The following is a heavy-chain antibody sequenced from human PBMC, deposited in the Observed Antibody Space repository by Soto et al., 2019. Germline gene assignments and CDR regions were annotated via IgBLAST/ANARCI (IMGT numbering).Heavy chain of an antibody. V-gene: IGHV1-69*11. CDR3: ARWPQPRYTADPYAVDV. Sequence: QVHLVQSGTEVKKPGSSVKVSCKASGGTFSSSGFSWVRQAPGQGLEWMGMIVPSLDTTNYAQKFQGRVTITADEVTRTAYTELRSLRSEDTAVSYCARWPQPRYTADPYAVDVWGQGTRVIVSS. CDR1: GGTFSSSG. CDR2: IVPSLDTT. D-gene: IGHD3-16*02. J-gene: IGHJ6*02.